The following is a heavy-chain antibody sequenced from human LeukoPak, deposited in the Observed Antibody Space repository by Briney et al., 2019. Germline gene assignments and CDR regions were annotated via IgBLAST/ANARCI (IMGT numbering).Heavy chain of an antibody. Sequence: PGRSLRLSCAASGFTFSSYGMHWVRQAPGKGLEWVAVISYDGSNKYYADSVKGRFTISRDNSKNTLYLQMNSLRAEDTAVYYCAKNDYDLGGHFDYWGQGTLVTVSS. CDR1: GFTFSSYG. V-gene: IGHV3-30*18. CDR3: AKNDYDLGGHFDY. D-gene: IGHD3-22*01. J-gene: IGHJ4*02. CDR2: ISYDGSNK.